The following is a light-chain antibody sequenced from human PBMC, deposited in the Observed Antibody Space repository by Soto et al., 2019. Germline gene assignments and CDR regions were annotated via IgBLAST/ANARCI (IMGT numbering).Light chain of an antibody. CDR2: KAS. J-gene: IGKJ3*01. Sequence: DIQMTQSPSTLSASVGDRVIKTCRTSQSVSSWLAWYQQKPEQAPNLLIYKASTLPRGAPSRFSGSEPGTEFTLSIACLFLDDFATYYRKKYSSYSAFTFGPGTKVDIK. CDR1: QSVSSW. CDR3: KKYSSYSAFT. V-gene: IGKV1-5*03.